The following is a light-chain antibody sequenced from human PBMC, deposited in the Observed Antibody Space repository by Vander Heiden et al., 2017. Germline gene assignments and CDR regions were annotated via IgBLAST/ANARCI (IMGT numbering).Light chain of an antibody. CDR3: CSYAGSNV. V-gene: IGLV2-23*02. Sequence: QSALTQPASVSGSPGQSITISCTGTSSDGGSYNLVSWYQQHPGKAPKLMIYEVSKRPSGVSNRFSGSKSGNTASLTISGLQAEDEADYYCCSYAGSNVFGTGTKVTVL. CDR2: EVS. J-gene: IGLJ1*01. CDR1: SSDGGSYNL.